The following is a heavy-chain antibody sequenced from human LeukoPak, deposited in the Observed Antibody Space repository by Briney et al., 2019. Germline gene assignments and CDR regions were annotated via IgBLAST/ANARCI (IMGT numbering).Heavy chain of an antibody. Sequence: HPGRSLRLSCAASGFSFSSYAMHLVRQAPGKGLEWVSTTSASGSSTYYADSVKGRFTISRDNSKNTFYLQMNSLRAEDTAAYYCAKGGYCSSSSCYYGWFEPWGQGTLVTVSS. CDR2: TSASGSST. J-gene: IGHJ5*02. CDR1: GFSFSSYA. CDR3: AKGGYCSSSSCYYGWFEP. V-gene: IGHV3-23*01. D-gene: IGHD2-2*01.